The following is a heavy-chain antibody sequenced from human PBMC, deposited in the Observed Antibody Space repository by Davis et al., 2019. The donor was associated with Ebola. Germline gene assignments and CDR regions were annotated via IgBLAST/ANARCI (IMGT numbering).Heavy chain of an antibody. CDR1: GYSFTSYW. CDR3: ARRAAVGTNYYYYYMDV. CDR2: IYPADSDT. V-gene: IGHV5-51*01. J-gene: IGHJ6*03. Sequence: GGSLRLSCKGSGYSFTSYWIGWVRQMPGKGLEWMGIIYPADSDTRYSPSFQGHVTISTDKSISTAYLQWSSLKASDTAMYYCARRAAVGTNYYYYYMDVWGKGTTVTVSS. D-gene: IGHD6-13*01.